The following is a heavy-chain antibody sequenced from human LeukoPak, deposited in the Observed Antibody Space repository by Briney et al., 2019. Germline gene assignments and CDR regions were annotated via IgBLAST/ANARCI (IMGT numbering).Heavy chain of an antibody. V-gene: IGHV1-18*04. CDR1: GYNFNNYG. CDR3: ARGSYPYSHGMYV. Sequence: GASVKVSCKASGYNFNNYGVSWARQAPGQGLEWMGWISAKTGNTNYAQKVQGRVTMATDTSTTTAYTELRSLGSDDTAVYYCARGSYPYSHGMYVWGQGTTVTVSS. D-gene: IGHD1-26*01. J-gene: IGHJ6*02. CDR2: ISAKTGNT.